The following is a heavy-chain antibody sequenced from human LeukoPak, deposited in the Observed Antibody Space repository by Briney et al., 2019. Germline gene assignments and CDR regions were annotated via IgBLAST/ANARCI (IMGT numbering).Heavy chain of an antibody. CDR3: ARDPQAYYFDY. Sequence: GRSLRLSCAASGFTFSSYGMHWVRQAPGKGLEWVAVIWYDGSNKYYADSVKGRFTISRDNSKNTLYLQMNSLRAEDTGVYYCARDPQAYYFDYWGQGTLVTVSS. CDR2: IWYDGSNK. J-gene: IGHJ4*02. CDR1: GFTFSSYG. V-gene: IGHV3-33*01.